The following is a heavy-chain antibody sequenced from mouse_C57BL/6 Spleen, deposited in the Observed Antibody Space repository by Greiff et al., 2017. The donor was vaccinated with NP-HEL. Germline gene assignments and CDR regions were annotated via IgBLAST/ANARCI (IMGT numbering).Heavy chain of an antibody. Sequence: VQLQQPGTELVKPGASVKLSCKASGYTFTSYWMHWVKQRPGQGLEWIGNINPSNGGTNYNEKFKSKATLTVDKSSSTAYMQLSNLTSEDSAVYYCARRGVSSFHWYFDVWGTGTTVTVSS. V-gene: IGHV1-53*01. D-gene: IGHD1-1*01. CDR3: ARRGVSSFHWYFDV. CDR2: INPSNGGT. J-gene: IGHJ1*03. CDR1: GYTFTSYW.